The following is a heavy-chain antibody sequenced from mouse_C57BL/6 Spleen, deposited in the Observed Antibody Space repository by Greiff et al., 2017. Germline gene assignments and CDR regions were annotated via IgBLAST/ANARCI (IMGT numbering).Heavy chain of an antibody. D-gene: IGHD1-1*01. V-gene: IGHV1-66*01. CDR1: GYSFTSYY. Sequence: QVQLQQSGPELVKPGASVKISCKASGYSFTSYYIHWVKQRPGQGLEWIGWIYPGSGNTKYNEKFKGKATLTADTSSSTAYMQLSSLTSEDSAVYYCARWDYGSSYAMDYWGQGTSVTVSS. CDR2: IYPGSGNT. J-gene: IGHJ4*01. CDR3: ARWDYGSSYAMDY.